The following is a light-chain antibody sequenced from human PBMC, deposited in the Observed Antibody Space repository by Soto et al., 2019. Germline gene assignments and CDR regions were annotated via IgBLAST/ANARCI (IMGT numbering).Light chain of an antibody. J-gene: IGKJ1*01. V-gene: IGKV3-20*01. CDR3: QKYGNFWT. Sequence: TQSPSSLSASVEDRVTITCQASQNINNYLNWYQQHPGQAPRLLIYGASSRATGIPDRFSGSGSGTDFSLTIRRLEPDDFAVYYCQKYGNFWTFGQGTKVDIK. CDR2: GAS. CDR1: QNINNY.